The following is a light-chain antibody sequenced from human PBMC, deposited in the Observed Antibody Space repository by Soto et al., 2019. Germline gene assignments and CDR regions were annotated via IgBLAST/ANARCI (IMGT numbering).Light chain of an antibody. V-gene: IGLV2-14*01. CDR3: SSYTTRSSVI. CDR2: DVN. CDR1: SSDLGTYDY. Sequence: QSALTQPASVSGSPGQSIAISCSGTSSDLGTYDYVSWYQQHPGKAPKLMLFDVNHRPSGVSDRFFGSKSGNTASLTISGLQAEDEADYYCSSYTTRSSVIFGGGTKVTVL. J-gene: IGLJ2*01.